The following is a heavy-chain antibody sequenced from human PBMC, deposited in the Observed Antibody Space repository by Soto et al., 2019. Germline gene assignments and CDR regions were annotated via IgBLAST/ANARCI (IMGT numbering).Heavy chain of an antibody. V-gene: IGHV3-33*01. CDR2: IWYDGSNK. D-gene: IGHD6-19*01. CDR1: GFTFSSYG. J-gene: IGHJ4*02. CDR3: ARGLYSSGWYGVDH. Sequence: QVQLVESGGGVVQPGRSLRLSCAASGFTFSSYGMHWVRQAPGKGLEWVAVIWYDGSNKYYADSVKGRFTISRDNSKNTLYLQMNSLRAEDTAVYYCARGLYSSGWYGVDHWGQGTLVTVSS.